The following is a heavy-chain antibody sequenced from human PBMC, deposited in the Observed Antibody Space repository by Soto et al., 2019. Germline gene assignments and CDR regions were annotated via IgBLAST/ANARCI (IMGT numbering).Heavy chain of an antibody. D-gene: IGHD6-13*01. CDR1: GFTVSNAW. V-gene: IGHV3-15*07. J-gene: IGHJ4*02. CDR3: WYSSSEFDY. CDR2: IKSKTDGGTT. Sequence: EVQLVESGGGLVKPGGSLRLSCAASGFTVSNAWMNWVRQAPGKGLEWVGRIKSKTDGGTTDYAAPVKDRFTISRDDSKNTLYLQMNSPKTEDTAGYYCWYSSSEFDYWGQGTLVTVSS.